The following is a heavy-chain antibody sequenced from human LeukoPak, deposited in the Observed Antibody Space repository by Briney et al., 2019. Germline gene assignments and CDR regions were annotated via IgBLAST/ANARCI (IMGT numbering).Heavy chain of an antibody. CDR2: INPSGGST. V-gene: IGHV1-46*01. Sequence: ASVKVFCKASGYTFTDYYMHWVRQAPGQGLEWMGIINPSGGSTSYAQKFQGRATMTRDTSTSTVYMELSSLRSEDTAVYYCARVYGSGSQKLYYFDYWGQGTLVTVSS. J-gene: IGHJ4*02. D-gene: IGHD3-10*01. CDR1: GYTFTDYY. CDR3: ARVYGSGSQKLYYFDY.